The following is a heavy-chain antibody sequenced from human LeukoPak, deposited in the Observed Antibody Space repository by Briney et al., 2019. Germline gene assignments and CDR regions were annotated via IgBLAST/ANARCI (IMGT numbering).Heavy chain of an antibody. CDR3: AREALSPLGYCSGGSCYTRYFDY. J-gene: IGHJ4*02. CDR2: IYHSGST. V-gene: IGHV4-30-2*01. CDR1: GGSISSGGYY. Sequence: SQTLSLTCTVSGGSISSGGYYWSWIRQPPGKGLEWIGYIYHSGSTYYNPSLKSRVTISVDRSKNQFSLKLSSVTAADTAVYYCAREALSPLGYCSGGSCYTRYFDYWGQGTLVTVSS. D-gene: IGHD2-15*01.